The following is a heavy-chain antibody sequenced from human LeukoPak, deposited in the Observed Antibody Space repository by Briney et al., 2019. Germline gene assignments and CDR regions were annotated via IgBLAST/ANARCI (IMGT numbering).Heavy chain of an antibody. V-gene: IGHV4-34*01. CDR2: INHSGST. CDR1: GGSFSGYY. Sequence: SETLSLTCAVYGGSFSGYYWSWIRQPPGKGLEWIGEINHSGSTNYNSSLESRVTISVDTSMNQFSLKLSSVTAADTAVYYCARGGYVDYWGQGTLVTVSS. CDR3: ARGGYVDY. J-gene: IGHJ4*02.